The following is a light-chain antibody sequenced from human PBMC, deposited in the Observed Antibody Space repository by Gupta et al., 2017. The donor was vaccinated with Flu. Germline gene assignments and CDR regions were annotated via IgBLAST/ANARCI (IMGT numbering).Light chain of an antibody. CDR1: QVIYSQ. J-gene: IGKJ4*01. V-gene: IGKV1-12*01. CDR2: PAS. CDR3: QQAYSFPLT. Sequence: DIQMTQSPSSVSASVGDGVTVTCRASQVIYSQLGWYQQKPGKAPKLLIYPASTLQGGVPSRFSGSGSGTDFTLTITSLQPEDVATYYCQQAYSFPLTFGGGSKVEIK.